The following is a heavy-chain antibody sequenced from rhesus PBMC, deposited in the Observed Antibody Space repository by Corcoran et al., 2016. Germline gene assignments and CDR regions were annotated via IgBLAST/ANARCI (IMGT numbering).Heavy chain of an antibody. Sequence: QVQLQESGPGVVKPSETLSLTCAVSGGSISDSYRWSWIRQPPGKGLEWIAYIHGSSNSSNFHPSLMNGVTISKNTSKHQFSWKLSSVTAADTAVYYCAIDVGYSSGWSVWYFDIWGPGTPITISS. CDR1: GGSISDSYR. V-gene: IGHV4S10*01. CDR3: AIDVGYSSGWSVWYFDI. D-gene: IGHD6S26*01. J-gene: IGHJ2*01. CDR2: IHGSSNSS.